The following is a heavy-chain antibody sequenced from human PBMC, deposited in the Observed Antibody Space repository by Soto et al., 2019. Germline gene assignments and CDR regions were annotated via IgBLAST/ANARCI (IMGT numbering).Heavy chain of an antibody. Sequence: SETLSLTCTVSGGSISSYYWSWIRQPPGKGLEWIGYIYYSGRTNYNPSLKSRVTISVDTSKNQFSLKLSSVTAADTAVYYCARDRVLGVYSGYDQAYYYGMDVWGQGTTVTVSS. CDR2: IYYSGRT. J-gene: IGHJ6*02. D-gene: IGHD5-12*01. CDR1: GGSISSYY. V-gene: IGHV4-59*01. CDR3: ARDRVLGVYSGYDQAYYYGMDV.